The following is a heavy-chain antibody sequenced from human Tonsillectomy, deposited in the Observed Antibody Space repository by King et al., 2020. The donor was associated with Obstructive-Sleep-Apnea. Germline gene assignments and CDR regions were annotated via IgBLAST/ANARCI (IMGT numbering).Heavy chain of an antibody. J-gene: IGHJ6*02. V-gene: IGHV3-74*01. CDR3: ARDRTAAGAFSFYYYHGMDV. D-gene: IGHD6-13*01. Sequence: VQLVESGGGLVQPGGSLRLSCAASGFTFSSYWMHWVRQAPGKGVVWVSRIDSDGSITDYADSVKGRFTISRDNAKNTLYLQMNSLRAEDMAVYDCARDRTAAGAFSFYYYHGMDVWGQGTTVTVSS. CDR2: IDSDGSIT. CDR1: GFTFSSYW.